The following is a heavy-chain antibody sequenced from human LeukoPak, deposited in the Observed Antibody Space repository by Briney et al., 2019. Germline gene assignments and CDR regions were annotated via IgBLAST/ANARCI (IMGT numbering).Heavy chain of an antibody. CDR3: AKDAGSYYGSGSKRGDDY. D-gene: IGHD3-10*01. V-gene: IGHV3-23*01. Sequence: GGSLRLSCAASGFTFSSYGMHWVRQAPGKGLEWVSAISGRGGSTYYADSVKGRFTISRDNSKNTLYLQMNSLRAEDTAVYYCAKDAGSYYGSGSKRGDDYWGQGTLVTVSS. CDR1: GFTFSSYG. J-gene: IGHJ4*02. CDR2: ISGRGGST.